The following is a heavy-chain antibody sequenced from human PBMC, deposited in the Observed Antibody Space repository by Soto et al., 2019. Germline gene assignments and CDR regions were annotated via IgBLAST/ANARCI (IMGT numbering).Heavy chain of an antibody. CDR1: GFTFSSYC. CDR3: ARTGFEWLYPQHYGLDV. CDR2: IYPGGADT. V-gene: IGHV5-51*01. J-gene: IGHJ6*02. D-gene: IGHD5-12*01. Sequence: GGSLRLSYPASGFTFSSYCMSWVRQAPGKGLEWMGLIYPGGADTRYSPSFQGQVTNSADKYISTADLQWSSLKASDTAMYYCARTGFEWLYPQHYGLDVWGQGTTVTVS.